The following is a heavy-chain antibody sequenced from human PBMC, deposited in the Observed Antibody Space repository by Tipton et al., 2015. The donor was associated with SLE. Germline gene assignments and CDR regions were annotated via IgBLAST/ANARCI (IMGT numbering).Heavy chain of an antibody. Sequence: TLSLTCTVSGGSIGRGTYYWGWIRQPPGKGLEWIGSIYYSGSTYYNPSLKSQVTISVDTSKNQFSLKLSSVTAADTAVYYCANNKRVGSYFDYWGQGTLVTVSS. V-gene: IGHV4-39*07. CDR2: IYYSGST. J-gene: IGHJ4*02. D-gene: IGHD3-10*01. CDR3: ANNKRVGSYFDY. CDR1: GGSIGRGTYY.